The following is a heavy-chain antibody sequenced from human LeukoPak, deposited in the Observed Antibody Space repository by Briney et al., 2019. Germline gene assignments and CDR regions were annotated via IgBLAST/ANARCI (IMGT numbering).Heavy chain of an antibody. CDR1: GFTFSDYY. CDR3: ARVPYGGNSYYYYYLDV. V-gene: IGHV3-11*04. J-gene: IGHJ6*03. CDR2: IRSSRTTL. D-gene: IGHD4-23*01. Sequence: GGCVRLSCAASGFTFSDYYMSWIRQARGKGWECVSYIRSSRTTLCYAGSVKGRLPTSRDNATNSLYLQMNSLRDEDTAVYYCARVPYGGNSYYYYYLDVWGKGTTVTVSS.